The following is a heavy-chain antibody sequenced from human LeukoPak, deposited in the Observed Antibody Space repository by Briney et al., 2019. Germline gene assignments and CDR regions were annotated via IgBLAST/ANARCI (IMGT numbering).Heavy chain of an antibody. V-gene: IGHV3-30-3*01. CDR3: ARGGGTETVRDFDH. D-gene: IGHD3-10*01. CDR2: ISYDGSNR. Sequence: GGSLRLSCAASRFTFSSYAMHWVRQAPGKGLEWVAVISYDGSNRYYADSVEGRFTISRDNSKNTLHLQMNSLRGEDTAVYYCARGGGTETVRDFDHWGQGTLVTVSS. CDR1: RFTFSSYA. J-gene: IGHJ4*02.